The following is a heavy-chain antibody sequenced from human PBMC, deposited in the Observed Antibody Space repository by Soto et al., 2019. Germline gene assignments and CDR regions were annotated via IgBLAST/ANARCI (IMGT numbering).Heavy chain of an antibody. D-gene: IGHD2-2*01. CDR2: IYYSGST. V-gene: IGHV4-59*08. J-gene: IGHJ4*02. CDR3: ARHLFYCSSTSCYSEIAFDY. Sequence: QVQLQESGPGLVKPSDTLSLTCTVSGGSISSYYWSWIRQPPGKGLEWIGYIYYSGSTNYNPSLKSRVTISVDTSKNQFSLKRSSVTAADTAVYYCARHLFYCSSTSCYSEIAFDYWGQGTLVTVSS. CDR1: GGSISSYY.